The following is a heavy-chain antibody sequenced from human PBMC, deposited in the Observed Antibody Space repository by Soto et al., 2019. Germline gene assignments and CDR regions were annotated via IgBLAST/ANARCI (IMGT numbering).Heavy chain of an antibody. CDR3: ARGRPRWSRHFGY. D-gene: IGHD2-15*01. J-gene: IGHJ4*02. V-gene: IGHV4-34*01. Sequence: SETLSLTCAVYGGSFSGYYWSWIRQPPGKGLEWIGEINHSGSTNYNPSLKSRVTISVDTSKNQFSLKLSSVTAADTAVYYCARGRPRWSRHFGYWGQGTLVTVSS. CDR2: INHSGST. CDR1: GGSFSGYY.